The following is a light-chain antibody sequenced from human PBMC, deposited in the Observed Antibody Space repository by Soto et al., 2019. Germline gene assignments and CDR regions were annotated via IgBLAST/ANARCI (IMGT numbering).Light chain of an antibody. V-gene: IGKV3-20*01. CDR2: GAS. CDR1: QSVSSSY. CDR3: QQYDGSPRT. Sequence: EIVLTQSPGTLSLSPGERATLSCRASQSVSSSYLAWYQQKPGQAPSLLIYGASSRATGIPDRFSGSGSGTDFTLTISRLEPEDFAVYYCQQYDGSPRTFGQGTKVEI. J-gene: IGKJ1*01.